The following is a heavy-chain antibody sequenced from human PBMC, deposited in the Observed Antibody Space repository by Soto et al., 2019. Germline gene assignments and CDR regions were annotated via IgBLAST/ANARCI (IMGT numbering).Heavy chain of an antibody. J-gene: IGHJ4*02. CDR1: GYTFTGYY. Sequence: ASVKVSCKASGYTFTGYYMHWVRQAPGQGLEWMGWINPNSGGTNYAQKFQGWVTMTRDTSISTAYMELSRLRSDDTAVYYCARGMITFGGVKDLAYWGQGTLVTVSS. CDR2: INPNSGGT. V-gene: IGHV1-2*04. CDR3: ARGMITFGGVKDLAY. D-gene: IGHD3-16*01.